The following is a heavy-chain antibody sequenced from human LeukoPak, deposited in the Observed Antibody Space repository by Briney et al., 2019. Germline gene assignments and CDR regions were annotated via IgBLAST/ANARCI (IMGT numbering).Heavy chain of an antibody. CDR1: GGSISSGGYY. Sequence: LSLTCTVSGGSISSGGYYWSWIRQAPGKGLEWVSYISSSSSYTNYADSVKGRFTISRDNSKNTLYLQMNSLRAEDTAVYYCAKEGFDSWGQGTLVTVSS. V-gene: IGHV3-11*05. CDR2: ISSSSSYT. J-gene: IGHJ4*02. CDR3: AKEGFDS.